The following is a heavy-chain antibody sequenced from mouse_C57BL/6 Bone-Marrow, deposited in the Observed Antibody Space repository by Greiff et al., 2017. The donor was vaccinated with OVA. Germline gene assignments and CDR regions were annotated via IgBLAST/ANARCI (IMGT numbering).Heavy chain of an antibody. J-gene: IGHJ3*01. CDR1: GFPITSGYY. CDR2: ITHSGET. D-gene: IGHD2-12*01. V-gene: IGHV12-3*01. Sequence: VKLQESGPGLVKPSQSLFLTCSITGFPITSGYYWIWIRQSPGKPLEWMGYITHSGETFYNPSLQSPISITRETSKNQFFLQLNSVTTEDTAMYYCAGAPYYTWFAYWGQGTLVTVSA. CDR3: AGAPYYTWFAY.